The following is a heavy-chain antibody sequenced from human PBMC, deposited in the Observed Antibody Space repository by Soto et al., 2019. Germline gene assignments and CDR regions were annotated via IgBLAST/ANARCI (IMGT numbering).Heavy chain of an antibody. CDR2: MSHSGGN. CDR1: GGFVSSGSYY. CDR3: ARVERGTATTVVDACDI. V-gene: IGHV4-34*01. Sequence: QVQLQQWGAGLLKPSETLSLTCAVYGGFVSSGSYYWSWIRQPPGKGLEWIGEMSHSGGNHFNPSLKSRVTISVDTSKNQFSLKMSSVPAADTALYYCARVERGTATTVVDACDIWGPGTMVTVSS. D-gene: IGHD1-1*01. J-gene: IGHJ3*02.